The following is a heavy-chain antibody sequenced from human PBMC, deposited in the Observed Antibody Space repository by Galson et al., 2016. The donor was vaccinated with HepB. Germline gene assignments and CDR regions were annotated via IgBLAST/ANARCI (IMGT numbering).Heavy chain of an antibody. Sequence: SETLSLTCAVSGGSISSSNYYWGWIRQPPGKSLEWIGSVFYTGATYYNGPLESRVTISIDTSNNEFFLKINSVTAADTAVYYCARHRALDISGRLNWFDPWGQGTLVIASS. J-gene: IGHJ5*02. CDR3: ARHRALDISGRLNWFDP. V-gene: IGHV4-39*01. CDR1: GGSISSSNYY. CDR2: VFYTGAT. D-gene: IGHD3-10*01.